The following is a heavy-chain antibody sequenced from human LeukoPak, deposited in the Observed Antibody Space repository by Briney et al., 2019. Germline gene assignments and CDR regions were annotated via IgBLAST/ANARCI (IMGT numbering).Heavy chain of an antibody. Sequence: SETLSLTCTVSGGSISSYYWSWIRQPPGKGLEWIGYIYYSGSTNYNPSLKSRVTISVDTSKNQFSLKLSSVTAADTAVYYCARHVSPGYYYDSSGPAFDYWGQGTLVTVSS. CDR2: IYYSGST. CDR3: ARHVSPGYYYDSSGPAFDY. V-gene: IGHV4-59*08. J-gene: IGHJ4*02. D-gene: IGHD3-22*01. CDR1: GGSISSYY.